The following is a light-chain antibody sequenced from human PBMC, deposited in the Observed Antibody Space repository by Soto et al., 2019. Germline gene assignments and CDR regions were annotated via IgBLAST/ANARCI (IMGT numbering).Light chain of an antibody. Sequence: EIVLTQPPGPLSVSPGDRVTLSCRASQTVNNNYLSWYQQKPGHAPRLLIYGASTPATGTPARFSSSGAGTHITLTVSSLEPEDLAVYDCQQYGGSAPCTFGPGTKVDMK. CDR1: QTVNNNY. CDR2: GAS. V-gene: IGKV3-20*01. CDR3: QQYGGSAPCT. J-gene: IGKJ1*01.